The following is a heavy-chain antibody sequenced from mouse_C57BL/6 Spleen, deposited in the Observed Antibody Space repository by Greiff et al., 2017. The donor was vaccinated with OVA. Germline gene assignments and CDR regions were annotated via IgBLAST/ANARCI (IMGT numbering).Heavy chain of an antibody. J-gene: IGHJ2*01. V-gene: IGHV1-74*01. D-gene: IGHD1-1*01. CDR1: GYTFTSYW. Sequence: QVQLQQPGAELVKPGASVKVSCKASGYTFTSYWMHWVKQRPGQGLEWIGRIHPSDSDTNYNQKFKGKATLTVDKSSSTAYMQLSSLTSGDSAVYYCAICFTTVVADYWGQGTTLTVSS. CDR2: IHPSDSDT. CDR3: AICFTTVVADY.